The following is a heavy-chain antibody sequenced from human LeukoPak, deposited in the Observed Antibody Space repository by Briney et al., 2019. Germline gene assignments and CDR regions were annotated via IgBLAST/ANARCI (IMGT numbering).Heavy chain of an antibody. CDR1: NDSINNFY. J-gene: IGHJ4*02. D-gene: IGHD4-17*01. V-gene: IGHV4-4*07. CDR3: AGDYSSLVMGH. Sequence: SETLSLTCSVSNDSINNFYWTWIRQPAGKGLEWIGTVSTSDTPHYNPSLNSRVAISIDKSKTHFSLRLISVTAADTAVYFCAGDYSSLVMGHWGQGTPVTVSS. CDR2: VSTSDTP.